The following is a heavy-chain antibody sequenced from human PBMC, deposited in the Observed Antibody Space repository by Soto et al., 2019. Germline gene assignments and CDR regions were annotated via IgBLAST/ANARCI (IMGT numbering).Heavy chain of an antibody. CDR2: ISAHNGNK. V-gene: IGHV1-18*01. J-gene: IGHJ4*02. CDR1: GYTFTSYG. CDR3: AREPNYFDS. Sequence: QVQLVQSGAEVKKPGASVKVSCKASGYTFTSYGISWVRQAPGQGLEWMGWISAHNGNKKYAQKLQGRVTMTTDTPTSTAYMELRSLISDDTAVYYCAREPNYFDSWGKGTLVTVSS.